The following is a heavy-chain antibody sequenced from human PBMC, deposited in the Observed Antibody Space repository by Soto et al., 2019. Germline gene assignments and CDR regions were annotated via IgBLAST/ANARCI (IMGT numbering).Heavy chain of an antibody. CDR3: ARGRAYITIIAARPMYYFDY. CDR2: MNPNSGNT. Sequence: ASVKVSCKASGYTFTSYDINWVRQATGQGLEWMGWMNPNSGNTGYAQKFQGRVTMTRNTSISTAYMELSSLRSEDTAVYYCARGRAYITIIAARPMYYFDYWGQGTLVTVSS. V-gene: IGHV1-8*01. CDR1: GYTFTSYD. D-gene: IGHD6-6*01. J-gene: IGHJ4*02.